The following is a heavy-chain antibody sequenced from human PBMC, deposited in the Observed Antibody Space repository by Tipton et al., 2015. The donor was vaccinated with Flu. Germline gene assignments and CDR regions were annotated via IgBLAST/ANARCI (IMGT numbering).Heavy chain of an antibody. CDR2: ISYSGST. CDR3: ARLSSNWYHQLDN. V-gene: IGHV4-59*01. Sequence: TLFLTCSVSGGSISSYYWSWIRQSPGKGLEWIGYISYSGSTNYNPSLKSRVTISVDTSKNQFSLKLSSVTAADTAVYYCARLSSNWYHQLDNWSQGTLVTVSS. D-gene: IGHD6-13*01. CDR1: GGSISSYY. J-gene: IGHJ4*02.